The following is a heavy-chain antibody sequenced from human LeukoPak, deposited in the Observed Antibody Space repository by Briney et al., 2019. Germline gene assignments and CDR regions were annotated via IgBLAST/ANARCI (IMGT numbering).Heavy chain of an antibody. CDR1: GFIFSNYV. CDR3: ASFMATITRDFDY. V-gene: IGHV3-23*01. CDR2: SGSGGRT. D-gene: IGHD5-12*01. Sequence: GGSLRLSCAASGFIFSNYVMSWVRQAPGKGLEWVSGSGSGGRTYYADSVKGRFTISRDNSKNTLYLQMNSLRAEDTAVYYCASFMATITRDFDYWGQGTLVTVSS. J-gene: IGHJ4*02.